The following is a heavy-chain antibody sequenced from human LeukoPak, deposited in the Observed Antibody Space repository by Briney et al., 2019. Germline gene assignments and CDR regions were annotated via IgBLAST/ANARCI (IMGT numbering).Heavy chain of an antibody. Sequence: GGSLRPSCAASGFTFSSYAMSWVRQAPGKGLEWVSTFTGSGTGTYFADSVKGRFTISRDNSKNTLYLHMNILRAEDTAVYYCAKGMTTVTGFFDYWGQGTLVTVSS. V-gene: IGHV3-23*01. CDR3: AKGMTTVTGFFDY. CDR1: GFTFSSYA. D-gene: IGHD4-17*01. J-gene: IGHJ4*02. CDR2: FTGSGTGT.